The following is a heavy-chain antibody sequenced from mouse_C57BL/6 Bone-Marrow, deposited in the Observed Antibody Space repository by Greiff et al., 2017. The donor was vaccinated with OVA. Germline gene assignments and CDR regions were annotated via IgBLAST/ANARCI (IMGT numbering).Heavy chain of an antibody. Sequence: VQLQESGAELARPGASVKLSCKASGYTFTSYGISWVKQRTGQGLEWIGEIYPRSGNTYYNEKFKGKATLTADKSSSTAYMELRSLTSEDSAVYFCARSLPSWFAYWGQGTLVTVSA. D-gene: IGHD2-1*01. J-gene: IGHJ3*01. CDR1: GYTFTSYG. CDR2: IYPRSGNT. CDR3: ARSLPSWFAY. V-gene: IGHV1-81*01.